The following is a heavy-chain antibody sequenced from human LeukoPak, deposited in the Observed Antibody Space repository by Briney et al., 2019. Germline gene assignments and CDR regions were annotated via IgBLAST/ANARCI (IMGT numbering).Heavy chain of an antibody. CDR2: ISYDGTNK. CDR3: AKSRSEDNSGYFDY. J-gene: IGHJ4*02. Sequence: PGGSLRLSCAASGFTFRSYGRHWVRQAPGRGLEWVTVISYDGTNKYYADSVKGRFTISRDNSKNTLFLQMNSLRAEDTAVYYCAKSRSEDNSGYFDYWGQGILVTVSS. D-gene: IGHD3-22*01. CDR1: GFTFRSYG. V-gene: IGHV3-30*18.